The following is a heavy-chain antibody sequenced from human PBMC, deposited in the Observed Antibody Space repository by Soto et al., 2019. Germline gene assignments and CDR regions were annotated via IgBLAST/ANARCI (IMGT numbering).Heavy chain of an antibody. D-gene: IGHD2-21*02. Sequence: QVQLVESGGGLVQPGRSLRLSCEGSGFTFSKYGMHWVRQAPGKGLEWVAVMSSDGRNEYYADSVKGRFTISRDNLNSTLYLQMSSLRPEDTAVYYCAKVGHIAVVTAWFDYWGQGTLVTVSS. V-gene: IGHV3-30*18. CDR3: AKVGHIAVVTAWFDY. J-gene: IGHJ4*02. CDR1: GFTFSKYG. CDR2: MSSDGRNE.